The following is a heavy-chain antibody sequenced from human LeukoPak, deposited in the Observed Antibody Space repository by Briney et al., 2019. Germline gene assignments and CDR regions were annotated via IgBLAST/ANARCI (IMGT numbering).Heavy chain of an antibody. V-gene: IGHV4-34*01. CDR3: ARRMAVTGDFDY. Sequence: SETLSLTCAVYGGSFSGYYWSWIRQPPGKGLEWIGEINHSGSTNYNPSLKSRVTISVGTSKNQFSLKLSSVTAADTAVYYCARRMAVTGDFDYWGQGTLVTVSS. D-gene: IGHD6-19*01. CDR2: INHSGST. CDR1: GGSFSGYY. J-gene: IGHJ4*02.